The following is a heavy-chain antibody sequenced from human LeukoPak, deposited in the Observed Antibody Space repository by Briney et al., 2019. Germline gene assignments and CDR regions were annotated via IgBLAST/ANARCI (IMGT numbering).Heavy chain of an antibody. CDR1: GFTFRNAW. CDR2: IKSKTDGGTT. J-gene: IGHJ3*02. D-gene: IGHD4-17*01. V-gene: IGHV3-15*01. CDR3: TTTDVTVPDAFDI. Sequence: GGSLRLSCAASGFTFRNAWMTWVRQAPGKGLEGFGRIKSKTDGGTTDYAAPVKGRFTISRDDSKNTLYLQMNSLKTEDTAVYYCTTTDVTVPDAFDIWGQGTMVTVSS.